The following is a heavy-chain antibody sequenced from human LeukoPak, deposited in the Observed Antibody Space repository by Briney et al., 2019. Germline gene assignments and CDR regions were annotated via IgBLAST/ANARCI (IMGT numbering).Heavy chain of an antibody. J-gene: IGHJ6*02. V-gene: IGHV3-23*01. CDR3: AKNERGYYGMDV. Sequence: PGGSLRLSCAASGFTFTSYAMSWVRQAPGKGLEWVSAISGSGGSTYYAGSVKGRFTISRDNSKNTLYLQMNSLRAEDTAVYYCAKNERGYYGMDVWGQGTTVAVSS. CDR1: GFTFTSYA. D-gene: IGHD1-1*01. CDR2: ISGSGGST.